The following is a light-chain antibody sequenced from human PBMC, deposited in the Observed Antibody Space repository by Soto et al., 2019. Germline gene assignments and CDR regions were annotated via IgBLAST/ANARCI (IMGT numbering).Light chain of an antibody. J-gene: IGKJ2*01. CDR3: QQYNSYLPYT. CDR2: KAS. Sequence: DIQMTQSPSTLSASVGDRVTITCRASQSISSWLAWYQQKPGKAPKLLIYKASSLESGVPSRFRGSGSGTEFTLTISSLQPDDFATYYCQQYNSYLPYTFGQGTKLEIK. CDR1: QSISSW. V-gene: IGKV1-5*03.